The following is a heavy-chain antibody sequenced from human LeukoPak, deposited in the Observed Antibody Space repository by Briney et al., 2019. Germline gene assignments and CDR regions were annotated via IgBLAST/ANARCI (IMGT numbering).Heavy chain of an antibody. CDR3: ARRIAAAGTYYFDY. CDR2: IYYSGST. Sequence: EPLSLTCTASGASISRYYWSWIRQPPRKGLGWIGYIYYSGSTNYNPSLKSRVTISVDTSKNQFSLKLSSVTAADTAVYYCARRIAAAGTYYFDYWGQGTLVTVSS. D-gene: IGHD6-13*01. V-gene: IGHV4-59*08. CDR1: GASISRYY. J-gene: IGHJ4*02.